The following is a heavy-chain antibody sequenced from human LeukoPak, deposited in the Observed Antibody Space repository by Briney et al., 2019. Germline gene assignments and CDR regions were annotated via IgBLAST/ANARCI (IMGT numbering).Heavy chain of an antibody. CDR3: AKETYSYGPKAFDY. CDR1: GFTFDDYA. Sequence: PGRSLRLSCAASGFTFDDYAMHWVRQAPGKGLEWVSGISWNSGSIGYADSVKGRFTISRDNAKNSLYLQMNSLRAEDTALYYCAKETYSYGPKAFDYWGQGTPVTVSS. V-gene: IGHV3-9*01. CDR2: ISWNSGSI. J-gene: IGHJ4*02. D-gene: IGHD5-18*01.